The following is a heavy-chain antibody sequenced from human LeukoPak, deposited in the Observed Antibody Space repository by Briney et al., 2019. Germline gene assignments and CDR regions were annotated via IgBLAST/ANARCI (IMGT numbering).Heavy chain of an antibody. V-gene: IGHV3-74*01. CDR3: LRVDDTNGHNWFDP. CDR1: GFSFSYYW. D-gene: IGHD2-8*01. CDR2: IIGDGTRT. Sequence: VGSLRLSCAASGFSFSYYWMHWVRQGSGKGPVWVSRIIGDGTRTDYADSVKGRFTISRDNAKSTLYLQMNSLTVEDTAVYYCLRVDDTNGHNWFDPWGQGTLVTVSS. J-gene: IGHJ5*02.